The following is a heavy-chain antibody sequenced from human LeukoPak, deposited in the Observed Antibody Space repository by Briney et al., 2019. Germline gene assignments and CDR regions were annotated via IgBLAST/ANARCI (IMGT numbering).Heavy chain of an antibody. V-gene: IGHV1-18*01. CDR2: ISVYSGNT. CDR3: ARDRSCCQDFDY. CDR1: GYTFTSYG. D-gene: IGHD2-2*01. Sequence: ASVKVSCKSSGYTFTSYGISWVRQPPGQGLEWMGWISVYSGNTNYAQNFQGRVTMTTDTSTSTAHMELRSLGSDDTAVYYCARDRSCCQDFDYWGQGTLVTVSS. J-gene: IGHJ4*02.